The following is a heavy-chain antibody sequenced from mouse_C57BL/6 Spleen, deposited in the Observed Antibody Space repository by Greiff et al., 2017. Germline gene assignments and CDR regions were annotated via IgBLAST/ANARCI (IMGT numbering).Heavy chain of an antibody. V-gene: IGHV14-4*01. CDR3: TRGVKCYFDY. J-gene: IGHJ2*01. CDR1: GFNIKDDY. CDR2: IDPENGDT. D-gene: IGHD1-3*01. Sequence: VQLQQSGAELVRPGASVKLSCTASGFNIKDDYMHWVKQRPEQGLEWIGWIDPENGDTEYASKFQGKATITADTSSNTAYLQLSSLTSEDTAVYYCTRGVKCYFDYRGQGTTLTVSS.